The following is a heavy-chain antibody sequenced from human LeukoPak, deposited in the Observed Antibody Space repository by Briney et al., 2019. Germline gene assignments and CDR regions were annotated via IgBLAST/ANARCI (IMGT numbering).Heavy chain of an antibody. V-gene: IGHV1-2*02. J-gene: IGHJ5*02. CDR2: INPNSGGT. D-gene: IGHD6-6*01. CDR1: GYTFTGYY. CDR3: PRRGSNYSSSPTWFDP. Sequence: ASVKVSCKAAGYTFTGYYMQWVRQAPGQGLGGRGGINPNSGGTNYAQKFQGRLPITRDTSISKASMALSRLRSDDTAVYYCPRRGSNYSSSPTWFDPWGQGTLVPVSS.